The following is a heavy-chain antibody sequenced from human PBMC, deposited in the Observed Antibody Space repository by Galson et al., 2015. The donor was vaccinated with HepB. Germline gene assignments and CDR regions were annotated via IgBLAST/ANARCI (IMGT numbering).Heavy chain of an antibody. J-gene: IGHJ6*02. V-gene: IGHV5-10-1*01. CDR3: ASGGSIAARPGYYYYGMDV. Sequence: QSGAEVKKPGESLRISCKGSGYSFTSCWISWVRQMPGKGLEWMGRIDPSDSYTNYSPSFQGHVTISADKSISTAYLQWSSLEASDTAMYYCASGGSIAARPGYYYYGMDVWGQGTTVTVSS. D-gene: IGHD6-6*01. CDR2: IDPSDSYT. CDR1: GYSFTSCW.